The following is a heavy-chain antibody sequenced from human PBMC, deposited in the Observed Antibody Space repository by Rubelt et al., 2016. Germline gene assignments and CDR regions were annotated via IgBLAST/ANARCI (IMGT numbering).Heavy chain of an antibody. V-gene: IGHV1-18*01. CDR1: GYTFTSYG. CDR2: ISAYNGNQ. Sequence: QVQLVQSGAEVKKPGASVKVSCKASGYTFTSYGISWVRQAPGQGLEWMGWISAYNGNQNYAKKLQGRVTMTTDTSTSTAYRELRSLRSDDTAVYYCARATTVTTKFDYWGQGTLVTVSS. D-gene: IGHD4-17*01. J-gene: IGHJ4*02. CDR3: ARATTVTTKFDY.